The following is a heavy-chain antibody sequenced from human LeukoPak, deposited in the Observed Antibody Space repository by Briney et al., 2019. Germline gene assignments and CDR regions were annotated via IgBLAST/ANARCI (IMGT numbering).Heavy chain of an antibody. V-gene: IGHV3-48*02. D-gene: IGHD3-10*01. Sequence: GGSLRLSCAASGFTFSSYSMNWVRQAPGKGLECVSYVSGSSSTIYYADSVKGRFTISRDNAKNSLYLQMNSLRDEETAVYYCARKIASGSYVDAFDIWGQGTMVTVSS. CDR1: GFTFSSYS. J-gene: IGHJ3*02. CDR3: ARKIASGSYVDAFDI. CDR2: VSGSSSTI.